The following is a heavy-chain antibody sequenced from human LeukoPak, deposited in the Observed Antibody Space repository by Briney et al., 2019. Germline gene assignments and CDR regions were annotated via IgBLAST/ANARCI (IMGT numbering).Heavy chain of an antibody. Sequence: ASVKVSCKASGYTFTSYGISWVRQAPGQGLEWMGWINPNSGGTNYAQKFQGRVTMTRDTSIGTAYMELSRLRSDDTAVYYCARGLYGDYVNWFDPWGQGTLVTVSS. CDR1: GYTFTSYG. J-gene: IGHJ5*02. CDR2: INPNSGGT. CDR3: ARGLYGDYVNWFDP. D-gene: IGHD4-17*01. V-gene: IGHV1-2*02.